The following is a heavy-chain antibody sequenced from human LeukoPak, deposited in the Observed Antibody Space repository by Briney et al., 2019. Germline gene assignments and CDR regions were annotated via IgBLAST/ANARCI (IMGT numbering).Heavy chain of an antibody. Sequence: ASLKVSCKAAGYTFTGYYMFWVRQAPGQGLEWMGRINPNSGGTNYAQKFQGRVTMTRDTSISTAYMDLSRLRSDDTAVYYCARGYCSGGSCYSVENWFDPWGQGTLVTVSS. CDR2: INPNSGGT. J-gene: IGHJ5*02. V-gene: IGHV1-2*06. CDR1: GYTFTGYY. D-gene: IGHD2-15*01. CDR3: ARGYCSGGSCYSVENWFDP.